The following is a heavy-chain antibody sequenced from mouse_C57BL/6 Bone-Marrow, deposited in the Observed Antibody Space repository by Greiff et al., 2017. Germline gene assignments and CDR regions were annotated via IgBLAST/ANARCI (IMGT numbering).Heavy chain of an antibody. Sequence: EVKLVESGGGLVKPGGSLKLSCAASGFTFSSYAMSWVRQTPEKRLEWVATISDGGSYTYSPANVKGRFTISRDNAKNNLYLQMSHLKSEDTAMYYCARDLYYDYDGRPFAYWGQGTLVTVSA. J-gene: IGHJ3*01. D-gene: IGHD2-4*01. CDR3: ARDLYYDYDGRPFAY. V-gene: IGHV5-4*01. CDR2: ISDGGSYT. CDR1: GFTFSSYA.